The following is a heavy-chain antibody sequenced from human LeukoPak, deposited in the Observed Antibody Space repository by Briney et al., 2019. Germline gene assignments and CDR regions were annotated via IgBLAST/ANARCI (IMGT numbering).Heavy chain of an antibody. Sequence: GGSLRLSCAASGFTFSSYGMHWVRQAPGKGLEWVAVISYDGSNKYYADSVKGRFTISRDNSKNTPYLQMNSLRAEDTAVYYCAKDVGSSWYWSSSPYNWFDPWGQGTTVTVSS. D-gene: IGHD6-13*01. V-gene: IGHV3-30*18. CDR2: ISYDGSNK. CDR1: GFTFSSYG. CDR3: AKDVGSSWYWSSSPYNWFDP. J-gene: IGHJ5*01.